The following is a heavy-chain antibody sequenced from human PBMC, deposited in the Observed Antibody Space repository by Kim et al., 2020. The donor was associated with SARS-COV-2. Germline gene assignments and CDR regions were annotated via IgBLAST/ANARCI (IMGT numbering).Heavy chain of an antibody. CDR1: GGSFNNYY. V-gene: IGHV4-34*01. D-gene: IGHD4-4*01. CDR3: ARNPGREIRQYDY. CDR2: TNDAGST. J-gene: IGHJ4*02. Sequence: SETLSLTCAVYGGSFNNYYWTWIRQAPGKGLEWIGETNDAGSTNYNPSLQSRVTRLVDTSKNQFSLKVNSVTAADTAVYYCARNPGREIRQYDYWGQGT.